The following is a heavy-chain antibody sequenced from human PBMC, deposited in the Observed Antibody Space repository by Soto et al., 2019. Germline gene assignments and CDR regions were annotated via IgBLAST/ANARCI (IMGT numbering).Heavy chain of an antibody. Sequence: ASVKVSCKASGYTFTSYGISWVRQAPGQGLEWMGWISAYNGNTNYAQKLQGRVTMTTDTSTSTAYMGLRSLRSDDTAVYYCARDLPAYYYDSSGYYYPPPIDYWGQGPLVTVSS. J-gene: IGHJ4*02. CDR1: GYTFTSYG. D-gene: IGHD3-22*01. V-gene: IGHV1-18*01. CDR3: ARDLPAYYYDSSGYYYPPPIDY. CDR2: ISAYNGNT.